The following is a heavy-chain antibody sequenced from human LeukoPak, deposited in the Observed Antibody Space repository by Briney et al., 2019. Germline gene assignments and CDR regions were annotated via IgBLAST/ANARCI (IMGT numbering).Heavy chain of an antibody. CDR2: IYTSGST. CDR1: GDSISSGSYY. CDR3: ARHLRWRTSFSPFDY. Sequence: SETLSLTCSVSGDSISSGSYYWSWIRQPAGKGLEWIGRIYTSGSTNYIPSLKSRLTISVDTSKNQFSLRLSSVTAADTAVYYCARHLRWRTSFSPFDYWGQGTLVTVSS. D-gene: IGHD3/OR15-3a*01. V-gene: IGHV4-61*02. J-gene: IGHJ4*02.